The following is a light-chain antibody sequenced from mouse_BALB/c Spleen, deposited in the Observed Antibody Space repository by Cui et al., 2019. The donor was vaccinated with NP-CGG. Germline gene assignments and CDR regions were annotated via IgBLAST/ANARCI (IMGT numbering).Light chain of an antibody. CDR3: ALWYSNHWV. CDR2: GTN. CDR1: IGAVTTSNY. V-gene: IGLV1*01. Sequence: QAVVTQEPALTTSPGETVTLTCRSSIGAVTTSNYANWVQEKPDHFFTGLIGGTNNRPPGVPARFSGSLIGDKAALTITGAQTEDEAIYFCALWYSNHWVFGGGTKLTVL. J-gene: IGLJ1*01.